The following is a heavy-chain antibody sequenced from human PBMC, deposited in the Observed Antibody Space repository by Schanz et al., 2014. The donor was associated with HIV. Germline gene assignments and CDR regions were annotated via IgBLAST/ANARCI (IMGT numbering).Heavy chain of an antibody. CDR1: GGSFSGYY. Sequence: QVQLQQWGAGLLKPSETLSLTCAVYGGSFSGYYWSWIRQSPGKGLEWIGEINHSGRTKYSPSLKRRVTISVDTSKSHFPLKLSSVTAADTAVYYCSRGAGGGDYYDSSDYPYCLDYWGQGTQVTVSS. V-gene: IGHV4-34*02. D-gene: IGHD3-22*01. CDR3: SRGAGGGDYYDSSDYPYCLDY. CDR2: INHSGRT. J-gene: IGHJ4*02.